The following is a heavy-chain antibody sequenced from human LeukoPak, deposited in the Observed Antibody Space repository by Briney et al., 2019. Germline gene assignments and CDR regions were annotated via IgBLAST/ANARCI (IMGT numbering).Heavy chain of an antibody. CDR3: ARDPGKAYYYGIDV. CDR2: ISAYNGNT. CDR1: GYTFTSYG. V-gene: IGHV1-18*01. D-gene: IGHD1-26*01. J-gene: IGHJ6*02. Sequence: ASVKVSCKASGYTFTSYGISWVRQAPGQGLEWMGWISAYNGNTNYAQKLQGRVTMTTDTSTSTAYMELRSLRSDDTAVYYCARDPGKAYYYGIDVWGQGTTVTVSS.